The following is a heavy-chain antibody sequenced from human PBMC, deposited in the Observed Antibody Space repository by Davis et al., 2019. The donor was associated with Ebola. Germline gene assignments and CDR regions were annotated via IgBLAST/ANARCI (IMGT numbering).Heavy chain of an antibody. Sequence: PGGSLRLSCAASGFIFSSYAMHWVRQAPGKGLEWVAVISYDGSNKKYADSVKGRFTISRDNSKNTLYLQMNSLRAEDTAVYYCASSTAIGMDVWGQGTTVTVSS. V-gene: IGHV3-30*04. J-gene: IGHJ6*02. CDR1: GFIFSSYA. CDR3: ASSTAIGMDV. CDR2: ISYDGSNK. D-gene: IGHD3-16*01.